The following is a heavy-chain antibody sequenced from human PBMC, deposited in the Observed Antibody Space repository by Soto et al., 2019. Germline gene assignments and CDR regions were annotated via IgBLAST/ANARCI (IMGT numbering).Heavy chain of an antibody. J-gene: IGHJ6*02. V-gene: IGHV1-24*01. CDR2: FDPEDGET. CDR1: GGTFSSYA. D-gene: IGHD6-6*01. CDR3: ATDRSIAARPKNYYYYGMDV. Sequence: ASVKVSCKASGGTFSSYAISWVRQAPGQGLEWMGGFDPEDGETIYAQKFQGRVTMTEDTSTDTAYMELSSLRSEDTAVYYCATDRSIAARPKNYYYYGMDVWGQGTTVTVSS.